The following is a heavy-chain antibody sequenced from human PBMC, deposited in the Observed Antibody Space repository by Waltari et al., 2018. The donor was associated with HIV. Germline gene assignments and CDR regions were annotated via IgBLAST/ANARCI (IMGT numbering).Heavy chain of an antibody. CDR2: IYNGGGT. CDR3: ASLPRAPDTGFGMDV. V-gene: IGHV3-66*01. CDR1: GFNLNGKQ. D-gene: IGHD5-18*01. J-gene: IGHJ6*02. Sequence: VQVVESGGGLVLPGGSLRLSCDGSGFNLNGKQRRWVRQPPGKGLEWVAMIYNGGGTKYTDAVKGRFIISGDNSKNTILLQMNRLRIEDTAVYYCASLPRAPDTGFGMDVWGQGTTVTVSS.